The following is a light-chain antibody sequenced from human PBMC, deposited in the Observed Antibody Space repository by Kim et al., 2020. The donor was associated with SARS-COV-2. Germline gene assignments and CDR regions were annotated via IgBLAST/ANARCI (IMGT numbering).Light chain of an antibody. J-gene: IGLJ3*02. CDR3: QSYDSSNWV. CDR1: SGSIASNY. CDR2: EDN. Sequence: GKPVTISCTGSSGSIASNYVQWYQRPPGSAPTTVIYEDNQRPSGVPDRFSGSIDSSSNSASLTISGLKTEDEADYYCQSYDSSNWVFGGGTQLTVL. V-gene: IGLV6-57*02.